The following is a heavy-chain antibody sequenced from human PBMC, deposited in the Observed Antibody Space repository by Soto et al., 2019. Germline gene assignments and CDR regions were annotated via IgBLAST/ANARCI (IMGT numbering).Heavy chain of an antibody. V-gene: IGHV3-30*04. J-gene: IGHJ6*02. CDR3: ARNLQCFDWMCFYGMDV. CDR1: GFIFSTYA. D-gene: IGHD3-9*01. Sequence: QVQLEESGGGVVQPGRSLRLSCVASGFIFSTYAMYWVRQAPGKGLEWVTFISYEGSKKDYADSVKGRFTISRDNSKNTVYLQMNSLRPEDTAVYYCARNLQCFDWMCFYGMDVWGQGTRVTVSS. CDR2: ISYEGSKK.